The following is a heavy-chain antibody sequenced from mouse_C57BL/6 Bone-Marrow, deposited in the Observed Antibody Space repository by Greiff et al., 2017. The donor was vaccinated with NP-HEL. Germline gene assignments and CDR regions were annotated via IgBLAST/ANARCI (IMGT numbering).Heavy chain of an antibody. CDR1: GYSFTDYN. V-gene: IGHV1-39*01. D-gene: IGHD2-4*01. Sequence: EVQLQESGPELVKPGASVKISCKASGYSFTDYNMNWVKQSNGKSLEWIGVINPNYGTTSYNQKFKGKATLTVDQSSSTAYMQLNSLTSEDSAVYYCARGDDYDYYYAMDYWGQGTSVTVSS. CDR2: INPNYGTT. J-gene: IGHJ4*01. CDR3: ARGDDYDYYYAMDY.